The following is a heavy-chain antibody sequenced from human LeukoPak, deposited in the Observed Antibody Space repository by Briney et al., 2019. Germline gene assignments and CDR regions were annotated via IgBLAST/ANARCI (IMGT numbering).Heavy chain of an antibody. CDR2: IYYSGST. V-gene: IGHV4-59*08. Sequence: SSETLSLTCTVSGGSISSYYWSWIRQPPGKGLECIGYIYYSGSTNYNPSLKSRVTISVDTSKNQFPLKLSSVTAADTAVYYCARHRYSYGLVDYWGQGTLVTVSS. CDR1: GGSISSYY. CDR3: ARHRYSYGLVDY. D-gene: IGHD5-18*01. J-gene: IGHJ4*02.